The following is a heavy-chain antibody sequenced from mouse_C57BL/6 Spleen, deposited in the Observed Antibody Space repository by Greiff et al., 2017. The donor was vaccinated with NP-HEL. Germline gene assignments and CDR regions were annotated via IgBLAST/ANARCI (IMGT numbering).Heavy chain of an antibody. CDR2: ISSGSSTI. CDR3: ARSYDYASFAY. CDR1: GFTFSDYG. D-gene: IGHD2-4*01. Sequence: EVQVVESGGGLVKPGGSLKLSCAASGFTFSDYGMHWVRQAPEKGLEWVAYISSGSSTIYYADTVKGRFTISRDNAKNTLFLQMTSLRSEDTAMYYCARSYDYASFAYWGQGTLVTVSA. J-gene: IGHJ3*01. V-gene: IGHV5-17*01.